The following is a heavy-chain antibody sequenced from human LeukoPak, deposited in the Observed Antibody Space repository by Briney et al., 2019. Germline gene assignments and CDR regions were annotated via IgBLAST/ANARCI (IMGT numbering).Heavy chain of an antibody. CDR3: ARDTRHRYCSSTSCYRGWLDP. CDR2: IIPIFGTA. V-gene: IGHV1-69*01. J-gene: IGHJ5*02. D-gene: IGHD2-2*01. CDR1: GGTFSSYA. Sequence: SVKVSCKASGGTFSSYAISWVRQAPGQGLEWMGGIIPIFGTANYAQRFQGRVTITADESTRTAYMELSSLRPEDTAVYYCARDTRHRYCSSTSCYRGWLDPWGQGTLVTVSS.